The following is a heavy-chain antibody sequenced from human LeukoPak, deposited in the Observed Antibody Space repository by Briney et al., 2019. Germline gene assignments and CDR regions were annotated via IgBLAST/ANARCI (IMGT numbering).Heavy chain of an antibody. CDR1: GFTFSSYS. Sequence: GGFLGLSCAASGFTFSSYSMNWVRQAPGKGLEWLSYISSGGNTIYSADSVKGRFTISRDNAKNSLYLQMNTLRAEDTAVYYCARDNGYWYFDLWGRGTLVTVSS. V-gene: IGHV3-48*01. CDR3: ARDNGYWYFDL. CDR2: ISSGGNTI. J-gene: IGHJ2*01.